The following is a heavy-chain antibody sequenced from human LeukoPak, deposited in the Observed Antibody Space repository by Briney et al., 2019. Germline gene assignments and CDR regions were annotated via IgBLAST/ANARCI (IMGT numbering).Heavy chain of an antibody. CDR2: IYYSGST. CDR1: GGSISSYY. J-gene: IGHJ5*02. V-gene: IGHV4-59*01. CDR3: ARGLRDYYGSGSHLGWFDP. D-gene: IGHD3-10*01. Sequence: SETLSLTCTVSGGSISSYYWSWIWQPPGKGLEWIGYIYYSGSTNYNPSLKSRVTISVDTSKNQFSLKLSSVTAADTAVYYCARGLRDYYGSGSHLGWFDPWGQGTLVTVSS.